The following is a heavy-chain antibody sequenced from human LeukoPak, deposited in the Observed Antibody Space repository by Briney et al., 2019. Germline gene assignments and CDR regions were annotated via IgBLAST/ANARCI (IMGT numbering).Heavy chain of an antibody. V-gene: IGHV3-7*01. CDR1: GFTFSSYW. CDR3: TRWARYCSGGSCYSWFDP. CDR2: MKLDGSEE. Sequence: GGSLRLSCAASGFTFSSYWMRWVRQAPGKGLEWVANMKLDGSEEYYVVSVKGRFTISRDNAKNSLYLQMNSLRVDDTAVYYCTRWARYCSGGSCYSWFDPWGQGTLVTVSS. D-gene: IGHD2-15*01. J-gene: IGHJ5*02.